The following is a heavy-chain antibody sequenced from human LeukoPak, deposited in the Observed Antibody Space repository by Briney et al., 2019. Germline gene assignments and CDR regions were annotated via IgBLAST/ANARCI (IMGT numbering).Heavy chain of an antibody. CDR2: INWNGGST. Sequence: GGSLRLSCAASGFTIDDYGMSWVRQAPGKGLEWVSGINWNGGSTGYADSVKGRFTISRDNAKNSLYLQMNSLRAEDTALYYCARVARIRGPDYYYYYMDVWGKGTTVTVSS. CDR1: GFTIDDYG. D-gene: IGHD2-15*01. J-gene: IGHJ6*03. CDR3: ARVARIRGPDYYYYYMDV. V-gene: IGHV3-20*04.